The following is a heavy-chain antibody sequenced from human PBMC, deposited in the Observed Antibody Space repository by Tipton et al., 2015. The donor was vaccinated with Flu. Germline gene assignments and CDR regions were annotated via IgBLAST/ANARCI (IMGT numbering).Heavy chain of an antibody. CDR1: GFTFSSYE. CDR2: ISSSGDTI. CDR3: ATLTGDDY. Sequence: QLVQSGGGLVQPGGSLRLSCAASGFTFSSYEMNWVRQAPGKGLEWVSYISSSGDTISYADSVRGRFTISRDNTKKSLYLQLNSLRAEDTAIYYCATLTGDDYWGQGTLVTVSS. V-gene: IGHV3-48*03. J-gene: IGHJ4*02. D-gene: IGHD7-27*01.